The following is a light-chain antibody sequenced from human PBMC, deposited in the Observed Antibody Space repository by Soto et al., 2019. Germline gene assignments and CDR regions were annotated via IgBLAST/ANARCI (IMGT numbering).Light chain of an antibody. V-gene: IGKV3-20*01. CDR2: GAS. CDR3: QQYGSSAIT. Sequence: EIVLTQSPGTLSLSPGERATLSCRASQSVRSNYLAWYQQKPGQAPRLLIYGASSRATGIPDRFSGSGSGTDSTLTISRLEPEDFAVYYCQQYGSSAITFGQGTRLEIK. J-gene: IGKJ5*01. CDR1: QSVRSNY.